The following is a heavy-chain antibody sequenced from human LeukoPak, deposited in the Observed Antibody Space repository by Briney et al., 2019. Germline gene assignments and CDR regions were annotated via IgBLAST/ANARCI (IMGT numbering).Heavy chain of an antibody. J-gene: IGHJ4*02. Sequence: ASVKVFCKVSGYTLTELSMHWVRQAPGKGLEWMGGFDPEDGETIYAQKSQGRVTMTEDTSTDTAYMELSSLRSEDTAVYYCATGGRGVPAPKFDYWGQGTLVTVSS. V-gene: IGHV1-24*01. CDR1: GYTLTELS. D-gene: IGHD2-2*01. CDR3: ATGGRGVPAPKFDY. CDR2: FDPEDGET.